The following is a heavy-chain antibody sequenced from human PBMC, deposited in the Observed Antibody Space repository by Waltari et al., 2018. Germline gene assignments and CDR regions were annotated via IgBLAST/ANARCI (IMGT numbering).Heavy chain of an antibody. Sequence: EVQLLESVGGLVKPGGSPRLSCAASGFPFSNACISWVRQAPGKGLEGVGRIKSKTDGGTRDYAAPVKGRFTISRDDSKNMVYLQMNSLKTEDTVVYYCTTEYYYDLAYWGQGTLVTVSS. CDR3: TTEYYYDLAY. D-gene: IGHD3-22*01. CDR1: GFPFSNAC. J-gene: IGHJ4*02. V-gene: IGHV3-15*01. CDR2: IKSKTDGGTR.